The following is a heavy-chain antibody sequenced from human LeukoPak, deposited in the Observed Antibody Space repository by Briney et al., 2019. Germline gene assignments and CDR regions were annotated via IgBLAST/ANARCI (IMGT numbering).Heavy chain of an antibody. CDR2: ISAGGST. Sequence: PSQTLSLTCTVSGGSISSGSYYWSWIRQPAGKGLEWIGRISAGGSTNYNPSLMSRVTISVDTSKNQFSLNLNSVTAADTAVYYCARWATAPRLFDYWGQGTLVTVSS. J-gene: IGHJ4*02. CDR3: ARWATAPRLFDY. D-gene: IGHD5-12*01. CDR1: GGSISSGSYY. V-gene: IGHV4-61*02.